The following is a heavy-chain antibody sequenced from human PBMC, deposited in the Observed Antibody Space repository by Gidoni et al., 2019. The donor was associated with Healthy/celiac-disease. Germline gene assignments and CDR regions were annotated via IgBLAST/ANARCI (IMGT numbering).Heavy chain of an antibody. Sequence: EVQLVESGGGLVRPVWSMRLSCAASGFTFEDYAMHWVRQAPGKGLEWVSGISWNIVSIGYADSVKGRFTISRDNAKNSLYLQINSLRAEDTALYYCAKDLGSSWYLPSWFDPWGQGTLVTVSS. CDR3: AKDLGSSWYLPSWFDP. CDR1: GFTFEDYA. V-gene: IGHV3-9*01. D-gene: IGHD6-13*01. CDR2: ISWNIVSI. J-gene: IGHJ5*02.